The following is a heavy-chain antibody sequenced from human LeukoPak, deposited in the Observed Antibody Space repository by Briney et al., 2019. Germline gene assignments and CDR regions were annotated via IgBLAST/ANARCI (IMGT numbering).Heavy chain of an antibody. D-gene: IGHD2-8*02. V-gene: IGHV1-18*01. Sequence: GASVKVSCKASGYTFTSYGITWVRQAPGQGLEWMGWISIYNGNTNYAQKLQGRVTMTTDTSTSPAYMGLRSLGPDHTAVYYWAGAPPVVSYNYYSMDVWSQGTTVTVSS. CDR2: ISIYNGNT. CDR1: GYTFTSYG. J-gene: IGHJ6*02. CDR3: AGAPPVVSYNYYSMDV.